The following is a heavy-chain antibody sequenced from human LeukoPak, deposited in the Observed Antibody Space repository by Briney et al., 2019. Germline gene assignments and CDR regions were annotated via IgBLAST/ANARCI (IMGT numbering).Heavy chain of an antibody. Sequence: SETLSLTCSVSGGSISIYYWSWIRQPPGKGLEWIGYVYNSGNTNYNPSLKSRVTISVDTSKNQFSLKLSSVTAAGTVVYYCARHRLVQGVMDGFDIWGQGTVVTVSS. J-gene: IGHJ3*02. CDR2: VYNSGNT. CDR1: GGSISIYY. CDR3: ARHRLVQGVMDGFDI. D-gene: IGHD3-10*01. V-gene: IGHV4-59*08.